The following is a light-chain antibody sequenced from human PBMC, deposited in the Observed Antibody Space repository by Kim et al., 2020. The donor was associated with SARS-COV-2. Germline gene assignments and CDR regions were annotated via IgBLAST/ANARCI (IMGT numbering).Light chain of an antibody. J-gene: IGLJ3*02. V-gene: IGLV2-14*03. CDR3: SSYATSDTWV. Sequence: STTIPFTGSNSDVGGYDHVSWYKQHPDKVPKLMIYNVNKRPSGVSSRFSGSKSGNTASLTISGLQTEDEADYYCSSYATSDTWVFGGGTKVTVL. CDR2: NVN. CDR1: NSDVGGYDH.